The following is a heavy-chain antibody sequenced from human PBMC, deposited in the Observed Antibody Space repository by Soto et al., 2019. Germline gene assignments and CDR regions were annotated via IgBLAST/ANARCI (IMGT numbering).Heavy chain of an antibody. Sequence: SQTLSLTCAISGDSFSSNSAAWNWIRQSPSRGLEWLGRTYYRSKWYNDYAVSVKSRITINPDTSKNQFSLQLNSVTPEDTAVYYCARAYSGSYPPPYYFDYWGQGTLVTVSS. J-gene: IGHJ4*02. CDR2: TYYRSKWYN. V-gene: IGHV6-1*01. CDR1: GDSFSSNSAA. CDR3: ARAYSGSYPPPYYFDY. D-gene: IGHD1-26*01.